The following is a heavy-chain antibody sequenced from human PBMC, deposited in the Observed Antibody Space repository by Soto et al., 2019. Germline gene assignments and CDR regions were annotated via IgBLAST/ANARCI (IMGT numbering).Heavy chain of an antibody. Sequence: EVQLVDSGGGLVQPGRSLRLSCTASGFTFGDYAMIWVRQAPGKGLEWVGYITSKNYGGTTEYAASVKGRFAISRDDSKSIVYLQMNSLKTADTAIYYCTRLPPARRGYCSGGSCYPFDYWGQGTLVTVSS. D-gene: IGHD2-15*01. CDR3: TRLPPARRGYCSGGSCYPFDY. J-gene: IGHJ4*02. V-gene: IGHV3-49*04. CDR2: ITSKNYGGTT. CDR1: GFTFGDYA.